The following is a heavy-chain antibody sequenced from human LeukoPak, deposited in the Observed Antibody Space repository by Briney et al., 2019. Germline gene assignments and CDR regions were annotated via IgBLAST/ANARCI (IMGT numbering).Heavy chain of an antibody. D-gene: IGHD3-22*01. CDR2: INQGGSEK. J-gene: IGHJ4*02. CDR1: GFTIIKYW. CDR3: VPHYFDSSGYYHGY. Sequence: GGSLRLSCAASGFTIIKYWMSWDRQAPGKGLEWVANINQGGSEKDYVDSVKGRFTISRDNAKNSLFLQMNSLRAEDTALYYCVPHYFDSSGYYHGYWGQGTLVTVSS. V-gene: IGHV3-7*01.